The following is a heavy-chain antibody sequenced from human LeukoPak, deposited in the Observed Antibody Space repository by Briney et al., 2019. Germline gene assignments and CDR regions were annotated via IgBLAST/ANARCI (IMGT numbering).Heavy chain of an antibody. CDR2: IYYSGST. D-gene: IGHD6-13*01. Sequence: SETLSLTCTVSGGSISSYYWSWIRQPPWKGLEWIEYIYYSGSTNYNPSLKSRVTISVDTSKNQFSLKLSSVTAADTAVYYCARGRSVAAIKDAFDIWGQGTMVAVSS. CDR3: ARGRSVAAIKDAFDI. V-gene: IGHV4-59*01. CDR1: GGSISSYY. J-gene: IGHJ3*02.